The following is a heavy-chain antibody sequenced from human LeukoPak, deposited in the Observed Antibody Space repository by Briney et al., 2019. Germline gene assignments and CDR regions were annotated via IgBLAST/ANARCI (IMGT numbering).Heavy chain of an antibody. CDR3: AKHDSSSYY. V-gene: IGHV3-30*02. Sequence: GGSLRLSCAASGFIFSSYSMHWVRQAPGKGLEWVAFIRSDGSDKYYAGSVKGRFTISRDNSKNTLYLQMNSLRAEDTAVYYCAKHDSSSYYWGQGTQVTVSS. CDR2: IRSDGSDK. CDR1: GFIFSSYS. D-gene: IGHD3-22*01. J-gene: IGHJ4*02.